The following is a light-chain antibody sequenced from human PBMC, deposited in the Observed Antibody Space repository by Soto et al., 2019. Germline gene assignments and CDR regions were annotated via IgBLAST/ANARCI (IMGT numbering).Light chain of an antibody. J-gene: IGKJ2*01. Sequence: ELVLTQSPGTLSLSPGERATLSCRASRSVSSHLAWYQQKPGQAPRLLMYDTFNRATGIPARFNGSGSGTDLTLTISSLEPQYYAFDYCQHRSNGPPGYTFGQGTQLEIK. V-gene: IGKV3-11*01. CDR3: QHRSNGPPGYT. CDR1: RSVSSH. CDR2: DTF.